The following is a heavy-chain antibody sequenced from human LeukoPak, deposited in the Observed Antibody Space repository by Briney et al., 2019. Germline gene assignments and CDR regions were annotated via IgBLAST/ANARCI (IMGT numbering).Heavy chain of an antibody. V-gene: IGHV3-53*01. CDR2: IYSADST. CDR1: GFTVSSNY. Sequence: GGSLRLSCAGSGFTVSSNYMSWVRQAPGKGLEWVSIIYSADSTYYADSVKGRFTISRDNSKNTLYLQMNSLRAEDTAVYYCAKAPANYVDTAMGTFDYWGQGTLVTVSS. D-gene: IGHD5-18*01. J-gene: IGHJ4*02. CDR3: AKAPANYVDTAMGTFDY.